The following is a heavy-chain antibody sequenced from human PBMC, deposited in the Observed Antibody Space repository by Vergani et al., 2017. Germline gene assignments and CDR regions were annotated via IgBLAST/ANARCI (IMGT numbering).Heavy chain of an antibody. V-gene: IGHV4-34*01. Sequence: QVQLQQWGAGLLKPSETLSLTCAVYGGSFSGYYWSWIRQPPGKGLEWIGEINHSGSTNYNPSLKSRVTISVDTSKNQVSLKLSSVTAADTAVYYCARGHEGSSSSEGARGGYYCYMDVWGRGTTVTVSS. D-gene: IGHD6-6*01. CDR2: INHSGST. CDR3: ARGHEGSSSSEGARGGYYCYMDV. CDR1: GGSFSGYY. J-gene: IGHJ6*03.